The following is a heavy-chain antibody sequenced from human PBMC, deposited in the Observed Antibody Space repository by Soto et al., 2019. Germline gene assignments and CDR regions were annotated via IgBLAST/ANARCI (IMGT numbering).Heavy chain of an antibody. Sequence: PSETLSLTCTVSGGSISSYYWSWVRQPPGKGLEWIGYIYYSGSTNYNPSLKSRVTISVDTSKNQFSLKLSSVTAADTAVYYRARLLMWGSSSWFDYWGQGTLVTVSS. V-gene: IGHV4-59*08. CDR2: IYYSGST. CDR3: ARLLMWGSSSWFDY. CDR1: GGSISSYY. D-gene: IGHD6-13*01. J-gene: IGHJ4*02.